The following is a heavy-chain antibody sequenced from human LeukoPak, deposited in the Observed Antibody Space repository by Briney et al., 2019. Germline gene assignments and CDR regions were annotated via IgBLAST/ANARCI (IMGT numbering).Heavy chain of an antibody. D-gene: IGHD5-18*01. Sequence: GGSLRLSCAASGFTFSSYSMNWVRQAPGKGLEWVSSISSSSSYIYYADSVKGRFTISRDNSKNALYLQMNSLRAEDTAVYYCARGTSCGYSYPCWGRVDVWGKGTTVTVSS. CDR3: ARGTSCGYSYPCWGRVDV. CDR1: GFTFSSYS. CDR2: ISSSSSYI. J-gene: IGHJ6*04. V-gene: IGHV3-21*01.